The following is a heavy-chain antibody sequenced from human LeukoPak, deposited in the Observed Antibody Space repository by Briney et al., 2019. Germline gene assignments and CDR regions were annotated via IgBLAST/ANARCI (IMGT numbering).Heavy chain of an antibody. V-gene: IGHV4-34*01. J-gene: IGHJ1*01. CDR1: GGSISSYY. Sequence: SETLSLTCTVSGGSISSYYWSWIRQPPGKGLEWIGEINHSGSTNYNPSLKSRVTISVDTSKNQFSLELSSVTAADTAVYYCARGPTYYYDSSGYSFFFQHWGQGTLVTVSS. CDR2: INHSGST. CDR3: ARGPTYYYDSSGYSFFFQH. D-gene: IGHD3-22*01.